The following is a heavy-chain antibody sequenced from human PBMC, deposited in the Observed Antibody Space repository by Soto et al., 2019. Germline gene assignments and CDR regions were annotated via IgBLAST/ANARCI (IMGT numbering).Heavy chain of an antibody. V-gene: IGHV4-39*01. CDR3: AGSSEPIYCSGGSCYWESWFDP. J-gene: IGHJ5*02. Sequence: SETLSLTCTVSGGSISSSSYYWGWIRQPPGKGLEWIGSIYYSGSTYYNPSLKSRVTISVDTSKNQFSLKLSSVTAADTAAYYCAGSSEPIYCSGGSCYWESWFDPWGQGTLVTV. CDR1: GGSISSSSYY. D-gene: IGHD2-15*01. CDR2: IYYSGST.